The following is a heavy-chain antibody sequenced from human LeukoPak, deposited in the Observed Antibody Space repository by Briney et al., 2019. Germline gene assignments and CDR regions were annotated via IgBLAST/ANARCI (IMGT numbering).Heavy chain of an antibody. J-gene: IGHJ6*02. Sequence: GGSLRLSCAASGFTFSSYWMSWVRQAPGNGLEWVANIKQDGSEKYYVDSVKGRFTISRDNAKNSLYLQMNSLRAEDTAVYYCARFGPSSYDFWSGYSGYYYYYGMDVWGQGTTVTVSS. CDR2: IKQDGSEK. D-gene: IGHD3-3*01. CDR3: ARFGPSSYDFWSGYSGYYYYYGMDV. CDR1: GFTFSSYW. V-gene: IGHV3-7*03.